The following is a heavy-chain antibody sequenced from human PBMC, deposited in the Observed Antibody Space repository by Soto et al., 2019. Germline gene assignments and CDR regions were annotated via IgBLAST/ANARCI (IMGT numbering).Heavy chain of an antibody. CDR2: ISYDGSNK. D-gene: IGHD3-22*01. Sequence: GSLRLSCAASGFTFSSYAMHWVRQAPGKGLEWVAVISYDGSNKYYADSVKGRFTISRDNSKNTLYLQMNSLRAEDTAVYYCARARYDSSGYLDYWGQGTLVTVSS. CDR1: GFTFSSYA. J-gene: IGHJ4*02. V-gene: IGHV3-30-3*01. CDR3: ARARYDSSGYLDY.